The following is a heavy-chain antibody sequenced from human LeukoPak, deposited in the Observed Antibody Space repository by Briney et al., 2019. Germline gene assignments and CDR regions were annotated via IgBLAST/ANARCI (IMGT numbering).Heavy chain of an antibody. J-gene: IGHJ5*01. V-gene: IGHV3-30-3*01. CDR2: ISYDGSNK. CDR1: GFTFSSYA. Sequence: GRSLRLSCAAPGFTFSSYAMHWVRQAPGKGLEWVAVISYDGSNKYYADSVKGRFTISRDNSKNTLYLQMNSLRAEDTAVYYCARGLRFLEWFDYWGQGTLVTVSS. CDR3: ARGLRFLEWFDY. D-gene: IGHD3-3*01.